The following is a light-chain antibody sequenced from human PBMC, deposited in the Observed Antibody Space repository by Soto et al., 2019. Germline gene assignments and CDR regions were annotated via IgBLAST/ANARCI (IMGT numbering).Light chain of an antibody. V-gene: IGLV1-40*01. J-gene: IGLJ1*01. CDR3: QSYDSSLSGSYV. CDR1: NSNIGAGYD. Sequence: QSVLTQPPSVSGAPGQRITISRTGSNSNIGAGYDVHWYQQLPGTAPKLLIYDNTNRPSGVPDRFSGSKSGTSASLAITGLQAEDEADYYCQSYDSSLSGSYVFGTGTKVTVL. CDR2: DNT.